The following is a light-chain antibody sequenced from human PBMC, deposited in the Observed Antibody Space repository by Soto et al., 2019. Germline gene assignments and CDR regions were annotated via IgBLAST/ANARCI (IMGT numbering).Light chain of an antibody. J-gene: IGLJ1*01. V-gene: IGLV2-14*01. Sequence: HSALTQPASVSGSPGQSITISCTGASSDVGGFNYVSWYQQHPDKAPKLIIYVVSNRPSGVSNRFSGSKSGNTASLTISGLQAEDEADYYCSSYTSSDTPYVFGTGTKVTVL. CDR3: SSYTSSDTPYV. CDR1: SSDVGGFNY. CDR2: VVS.